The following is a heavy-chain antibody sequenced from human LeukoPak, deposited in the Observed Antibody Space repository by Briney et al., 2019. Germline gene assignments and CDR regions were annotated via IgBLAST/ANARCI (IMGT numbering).Heavy chain of an antibody. Sequence: SETLSLTCTVSGGSIYNNNYYWGWIRQPPGKGLEWIGSIYYSGSTYYNPSLKSRVTISIDTSKNQFSLKVSSVTAADTAVYYCARDPDDWGSLFDYWGQGTLVTVSS. J-gene: IGHJ4*02. CDR1: GGSIYNNNYY. D-gene: IGHD7-27*01. V-gene: IGHV4-39*02. CDR2: IYYSGST. CDR3: ARDPDDWGSLFDY.